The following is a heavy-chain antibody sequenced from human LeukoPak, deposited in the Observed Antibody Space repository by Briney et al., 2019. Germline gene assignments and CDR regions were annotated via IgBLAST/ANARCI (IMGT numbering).Heavy chain of an antibody. D-gene: IGHD1-26*01. CDR1: GYTFTTYY. CDR3: ARDLGGSYQDY. V-gene: IGHV1-46*01. CDR2: INPSGGST. J-gene: IGHJ4*02. Sequence: ASVKVSCKASGYTFTTYYMHWVRQAPGQGFEWMGIINPSGGSTNYAQKFQGRVTMTRDTSTSTVYMELSSLRSDDTAVYYCARDLGGSYQDYWGQGTLVTVPS.